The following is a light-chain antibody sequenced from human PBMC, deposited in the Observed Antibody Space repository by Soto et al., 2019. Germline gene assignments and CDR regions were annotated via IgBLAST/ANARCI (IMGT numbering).Light chain of an antibody. CDR3: QQYGSSPPT. CDR2: GAS. J-gene: IGKJ1*01. CDR1: QSVSSS. V-gene: IGKV3-20*01. Sequence: IVMTQSPATLSVSPGERATLSCRASQSVSSSLAWYQQKPGQAPRLLIYGASTRATGIPARFSGSGSGTDFTLTINRLEPEDFALYYCQQYGSSPPTFGQGTKVDIK.